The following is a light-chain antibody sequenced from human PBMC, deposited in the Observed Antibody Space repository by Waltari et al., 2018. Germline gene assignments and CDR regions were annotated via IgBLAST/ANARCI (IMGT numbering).Light chain of an antibody. CDR3: QHYDGFPYT. CDR2: AAS. J-gene: IGKJ2*01. CDR1: QGISNF. V-gene: IGKV1-16*01. Sequence: PSSLSASVGDTVTITCRASQGISNFLVWFQQHPGKPPKSLIYAASTLQDGVPSRFSGRGSGTDFTLTISSLQPEDFATYYCQHYDGFPYTFGQGTRVDI.